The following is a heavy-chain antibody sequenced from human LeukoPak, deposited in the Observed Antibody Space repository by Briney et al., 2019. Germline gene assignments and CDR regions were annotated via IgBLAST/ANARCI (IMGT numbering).Heavy chain of an antibody. D-gene: IGHD2-21*02. J-gene: IGHJ4*02. Sequence: PGGSLRLSCAASGFTVSSNYMSWVRQAPGKGLEWVSVIYSGGSTYYADSVKGRFTISRDNSKNTLYLQMNSLRAEDTAVYYCARVAPSGGFVVVTAYFDYWGQGTLVTVSS. CDR1: GFTVSSNY. CDR3: ARVAPSGGFVVVTAYFDY. CDR2: IYSGGST. V-gene: IGHV3-53*01.